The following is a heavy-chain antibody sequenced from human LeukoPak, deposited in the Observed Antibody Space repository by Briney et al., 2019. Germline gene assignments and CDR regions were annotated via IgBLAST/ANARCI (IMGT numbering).Heavy chain of an antibody. J-gene: IGHJ3*02. D-gene: IGHD4-17*01. CDR1: GFTFSSYG. Sequence: GSLRPSCAASGFTFSSYGMQWVRPGPGKGLEGVAIISYGGSNKYCGGSVKGRVTISRDKSKNTLYLQMNSLRAEDTAVYYCAKDPTTVTPNAFDIWGQGTMVIVSS. CDR2: ISYGGSNK. V-gene: IGHV3-30*18. CDR3: AKDPTTVTPNAFDI.